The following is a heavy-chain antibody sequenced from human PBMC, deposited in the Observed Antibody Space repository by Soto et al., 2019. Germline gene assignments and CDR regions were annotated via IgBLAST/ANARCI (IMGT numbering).Heavy chain of an antibody. D-gene: IGHD1-7*01. J-gene: IGHJ4*02. CDR3: ASTPWNYGENRYFDY. V-gene: IGHV3-23*01. Sequence: VHLLESGGGLVQPGGSLRLSCAASGFTFSSYAMSWVRQAPGKGLEWVSTISGNGYDTYDADSVKGRFTISRDYSKNTLFLQMNSLRVEDTAIYYCASTPWNYGENRYFDYWGQGTLVTVSS. CDR2: ISGNGYDT. CDR1: GFTFSSYA.